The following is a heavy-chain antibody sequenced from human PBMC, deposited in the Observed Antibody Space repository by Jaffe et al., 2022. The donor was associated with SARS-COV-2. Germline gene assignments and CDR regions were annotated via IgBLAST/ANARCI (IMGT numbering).Heavy chain of an antibody. CDR3: ARWGTTSCYDY. J-gene: IGHJ4*02. CDR2: ISTNGGSA. D-gene: IGHD2-2*01. Sequence: EVQLVESGGGLVQPGGSLRLSCAASGFTFSTYAMHWIRQAPGRGLEYVSAISTNGGSAYYANSVKGRFTISRDNSKNTLYLQMGSLRPEDMGVYYCARWGTTSCYDYWGQGTLVTVSS. V-gene: IGHV3-64*01. CDR1: GFTFSTYA.